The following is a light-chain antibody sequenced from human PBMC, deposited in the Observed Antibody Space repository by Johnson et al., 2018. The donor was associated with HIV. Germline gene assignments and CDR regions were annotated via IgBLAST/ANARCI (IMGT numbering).Light chain of an antibody. J-gene: IGLJ1*01. CDR1: SSNIGNNY. Sequence: QSVLTQPPSVSAAPGQKVTISCSGSSSNIGNNYVSWYQQLPGTAPKLLIYENNKRPSGIPDRFSGSKSGPSATLGITGLQTGDEADYYCGTWDSSLSAYVFATETKVTVL. V-gene: IGLV1-51*02. CDR3: GTWDSSLSAYV. CDR2: ENN.